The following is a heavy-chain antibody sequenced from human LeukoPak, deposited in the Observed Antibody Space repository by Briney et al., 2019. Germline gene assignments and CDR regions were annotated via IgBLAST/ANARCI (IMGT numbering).Heavy chain of an antibody. J-gene: IGHJ6*03. Sequence: SVKVSCKASGGTFSSYAISWVRQAPGQGLEWMGGIIPVFGTANYAQKFQGRVTITADESTSTAYIELRSLRSEDTAVYYCARMTRSYDFWSGPGNYYYYMDVWGKGTTVTVSS. CDR3: ARMTRSYDFWSGPGNYYYYMDV. CDR2: IIPVFGTA. D-gene: IGHD3-3*01. V-gene: IGHV1-69*13. CDR1: GGTFSSYA.